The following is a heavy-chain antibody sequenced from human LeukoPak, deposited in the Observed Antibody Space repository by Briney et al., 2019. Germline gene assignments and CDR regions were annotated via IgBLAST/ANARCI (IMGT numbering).Heavy chain of an antibody. CDR1: GFTFSSYA. Sequence: GGSLRLSCAASGFTFSSYAMNWVRQAPGKGREWVLSISSSSTYIYYADSVNGRFTISRDNAKNSLYLQMNSLRAEDTAVYYCARDQGGDGYHYHHCGQGNLVTV. CDR2: ISSSSTYI. CDR3: ARDQGGDGYHYHH. J-gene: IGHJ1*01. D-gene: IGHD5-24*01. V-gene: IGHV3-21*01.